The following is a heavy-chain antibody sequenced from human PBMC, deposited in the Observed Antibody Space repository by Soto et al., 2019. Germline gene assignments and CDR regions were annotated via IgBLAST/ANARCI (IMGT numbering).Heavy chain of an antibody. CDR3: AKDLHDYGGNSGADY. D-gene: IGHD4-17*01. Sequence: QVQLVESGGGVVQPGRSLRLSCAASGFTFSSYGMHWVRQAPGKGLEWVAVISYDGSNKYYADSVKGRFTISRDNSKNTLYLQMNSLRAEDTAVYYCAKDLHDYGGNSGADYWGQGTLFTVSS. V-gene: IGHV3-30*18. CDR2: ISYDGSNK. CDR1: GFTFSSYG. J-gene: IGHJ4*02.